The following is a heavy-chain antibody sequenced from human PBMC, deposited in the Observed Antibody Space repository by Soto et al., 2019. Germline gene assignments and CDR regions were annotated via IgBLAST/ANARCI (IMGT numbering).Heavy chain of an antibody. Sequence: QVQLVQSGAEVKKPGASVKVSCKASGYTFTSYAMNWVRQAPGQRLEWMGWINAGNGNTKYSQKFQGRVTITRDTSASTAYMELRSLRSEDTAMYYCARGPGGPDGPGDYWGQGTLVTVSS. J-gene: IGHJ4*02. CDR2: INAGNGNT. D-gene: IGHD2-15*01. CDR3: ARGPGGPDGPGDY. CDR1: GYTFTSYA. V-gene: IGHV1-3*01.